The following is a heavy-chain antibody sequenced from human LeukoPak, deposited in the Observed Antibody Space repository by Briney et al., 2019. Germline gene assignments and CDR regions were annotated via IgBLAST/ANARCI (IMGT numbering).Heavy chain of an antibody. Sequence: GGSLRLSCAASGFTFSSSAMSWVRQAPGKGLEWVSTISGSDSSTHYADSVKGRFTISRGNSKDTLYLQMNSLRADDTAVYYCAKSGYNRFDYWGQGTLVTVSS. CDR1: GFTFSSSA. CDR3: AKSGYNRFDY. D-gene: IGHD5-24*01. J-gene: IGHJ4*02. V-gene: IGHV3-23*01. CDR2: ISGSDSST.